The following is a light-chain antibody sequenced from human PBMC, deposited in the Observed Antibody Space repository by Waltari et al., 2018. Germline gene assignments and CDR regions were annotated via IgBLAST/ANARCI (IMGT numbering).Light chain of an antibody. CDR1: TGEVTSGHY. V-gene: IGLV7-46*01. CDR3: LLSYSGSWV. J-gene: IGLJ3*02. Sequence: QTVVTQEPSLTVSPGGTVTPTCPSSTGEVTSGHYPYWFQQKPGQAPRTLIYETSNKHSWTPARFSGSLLGGKAALTLSGAQAEDEADYYCLLSYSGSWVFGGGTKLTVL. CDR2: ETS.